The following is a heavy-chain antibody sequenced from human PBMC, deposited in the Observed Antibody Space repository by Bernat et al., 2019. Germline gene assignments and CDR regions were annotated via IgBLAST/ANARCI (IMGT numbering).Heavy chain of an antibody. Sequence: EVQLVESGGGLIQPGGSLRLSCAASGFTVSSNYMSWVRQAPGKGLEWVSVIYSGGSTYYADSVKGRFTISRDNSKNTLYLQMNSLRAEDTAVYYCVREPVTTNYYYGMDVWGQGTTVTVSS. CDR1: GFTVSSNY. D-gene: IGHD4-17*01. V-gene: IGHV3-53*01. J-gene: IGHJ6*02. CDR3: VREPVTTNYYYGMDV. CDR2: IYSGGST.